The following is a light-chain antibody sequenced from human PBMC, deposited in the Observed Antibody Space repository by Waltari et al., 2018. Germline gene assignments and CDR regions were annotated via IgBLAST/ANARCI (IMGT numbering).Light chain of an antibody. CDR2: GAS. J-gene: IGKJ1*01. Sequence: EIVLTQSPGTLSLSPGERATLSCRASQSVSSSYLAWYQQKPGQAPRLLIYGASSRATGISDRFSGSGSGTDFTLTISRLEPEDFAVYDCQQYGNSPWAFGQGTKVEIK. V-gene: IGKV3-20*01. CDR1: QSVSSSY. CDR3: QQYGNSPWA.